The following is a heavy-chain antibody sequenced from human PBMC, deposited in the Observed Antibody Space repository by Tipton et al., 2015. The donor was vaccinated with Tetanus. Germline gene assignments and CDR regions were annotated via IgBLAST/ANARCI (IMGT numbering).Heavy chain of an antibody. V-gene: IGHV3-23*01. CDR1: GFTFSNYA. CDR2: ISVRGSHT. Sequence: SLRLSCAASGFTFSNYAMAWVRQAPGKGLEWVSGISVRGSHTYYADPEKGRFSISRDNSKNTVYLQMNSLRDEDTAVYYCARANNELPKKGPFDSWGQGSLVIVSS. CDR3: ARANNELPKKGPFDS. J-gene: IGHJ4*02. D-gene: IGHD1-1*01.